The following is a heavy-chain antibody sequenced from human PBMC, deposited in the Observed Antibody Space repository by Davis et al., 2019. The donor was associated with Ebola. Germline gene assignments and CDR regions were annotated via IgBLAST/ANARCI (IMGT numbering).Heavy chain of an antibody. CDR3: TRHIGYCSGGSCYFDDY. D-gene: IGHD2-15*01. CDR1: GFTFSGSA. Sequence: GESLKISCAASGFTFSGSAMHWVRQASGKGLEWVGLIRSKANSYATAYAASVKGRFTISRDDSKNTAYLQMNSLKTEDTAVYYCTRHIGYCSGGSCYFDDYWGQGTLVTVSS. J-gene: IGHJ4*02. CDR2: IRSKANSYAT. V-gene: IGHV3-73*01.